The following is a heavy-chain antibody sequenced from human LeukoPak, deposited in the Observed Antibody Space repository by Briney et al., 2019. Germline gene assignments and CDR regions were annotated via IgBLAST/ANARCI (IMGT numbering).Heavy chain of an antibody. V-gene: IGHV4-34*01. J-gene: IGHJ5*02. D-gene: IGHD4-11*01. CDR1: GGSFSGYY. Sequence: PSETLSLTCAVYGGSFSGYYWGWIRQPPGKGLEWIGEINHSGSTNYNPSLKSRVTISVDTSKNQFSLKLSSVTAADTAVYYCARGGRYRNYRNWLEPWRQGTLVTVSS. CDR3: ARGGRYRNYRNWLEP. CDR2: INHSGST.